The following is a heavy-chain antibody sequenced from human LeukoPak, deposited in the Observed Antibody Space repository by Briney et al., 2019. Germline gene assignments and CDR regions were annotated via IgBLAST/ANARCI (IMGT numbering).Heavy chain of an antibody. Sequence: PGESLKISCKGSGYSFTNYWIGWVRQMPGKRLEWMGIIYPGDSDTRYIPSFQGQVTISADKSINTAYLQWSSLKASDTAMYYCARRVDSYWFFDYWGQGTLVTVSS. CDR2: IYPGDSDT. V-gene: IGHV5-51*01. D-gene: IGHD1-26*01. CDR1: GYSFTNYW. CDR3: ARRVDSYWFFDY. J-gene: IGHJ4*02.